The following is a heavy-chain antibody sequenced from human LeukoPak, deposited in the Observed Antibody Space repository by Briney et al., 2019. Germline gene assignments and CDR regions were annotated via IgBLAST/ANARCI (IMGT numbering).Heavy chain of an antibody. CDR2: IYYSGNT. V-gene: IGHV4-59*04. CDR1: GGSISSYF. Sequence: SETLSLTCTVSGGSISSYFWSWIRQPPGKGLEWIGSIYYSGNTYYNASLKSQVSISIDTSKNRFSLKLTSVTAADTAVYYCARQTGSGLFILPGGQGTLVTVSS. CDR3: ARQTGSGLFILP. D-gene: IGHD3/OR15-3a*01. J-gene: IGHJ4*02.